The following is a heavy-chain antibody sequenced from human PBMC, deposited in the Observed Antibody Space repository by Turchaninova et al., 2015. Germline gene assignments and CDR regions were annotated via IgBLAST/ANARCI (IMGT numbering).Heavy chain of an antibody. Sequence: QVQLQESGPGLVKPSETLSLTCGVSGYFISSGYSWGWIRQPPGKGLEWIGSMSHRGSTHYNPSLKSGVTXPEDXSKNPXXLRXXXVTAAETXXXYCARLSGDXDGTXXWGHGTLVTXSS. CDR1: GYFISSGYS. CDR2: MSHRGST. V-gene: IGHV4-38-2*01. CDR3: ARLSGDXDGTXX. J-gene: IGHJ4*01. D-gene: IGHD1-1*01.